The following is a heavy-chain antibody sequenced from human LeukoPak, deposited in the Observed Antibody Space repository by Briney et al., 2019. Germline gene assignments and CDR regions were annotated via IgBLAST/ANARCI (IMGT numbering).Heavy chain of an antibody. CDR1: SGSIGSSSYY. J-gene: IGHJ4*02. V-gene: IGHV4-39*01. CDR2: IYYSGST. D-gene: IGHD2-15*01. CDR3: ARTAGYCSGGTCVDS. Sequence: PSETLSLTCCVSSGSIGSSSYYWGWIRQRPGKGLEWIGSIYYSGSTCYNPSLKSRLTIAADTSKNQFSLRLSSVTAADTAVYYCARTAGYCSGGTCVDSWGQGTLVTVSS.